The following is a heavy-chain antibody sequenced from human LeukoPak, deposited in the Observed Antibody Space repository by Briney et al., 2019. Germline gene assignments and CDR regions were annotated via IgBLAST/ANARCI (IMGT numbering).Heavy chain of an antibody. V-gene: IGHV3-11*01. D-gene: IGHD3-9*01. CDR3: AKYHTLLRYFDWLLTLDAFDI. J-gene: IGHJ3*02. CDR1: GFTFSDYY. CDR2: ISSSGSTI. Sequence: GSLRLSCAASGFTFSDYYMSWIRQAPGKGLEWVSYISSSGSTIYYADSVKGRFTISRDNSKNTLYLQMNSLRAEDTAVYYCAKYHTLLRYFDWLLTLDAFDIWGQGTMVTVSS.